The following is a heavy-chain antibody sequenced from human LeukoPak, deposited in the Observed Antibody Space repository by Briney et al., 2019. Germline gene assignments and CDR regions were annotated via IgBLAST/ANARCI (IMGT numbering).Heavy chain of an antibody. J-gene: IGHJ4*02. Sequence: PSETLSLTCTVSGGSISSYYWSWIRQPPGKGLEWIGYIYYSGSTNYNPSLKSRVTISVDTSKNQFSLKLSSVTAADTAVYYCARVRLDIVVVVAATYFDYWGQGTLVTVSS. D-gene: IGHD2-15*01. CDR1: GGSISSYY. V-gene: IGHV4-59*12. CDR3: ARVRLDIVVVVAATYFDY. CDR2: IYYSGST.